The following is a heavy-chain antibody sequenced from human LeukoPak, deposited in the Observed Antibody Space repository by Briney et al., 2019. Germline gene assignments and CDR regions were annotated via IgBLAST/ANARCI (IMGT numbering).Heavy chain of an antibody. D-gene: IGHD3-3*01. V-gene: IGHV3-53*04. Sequence: GGSLRLSCAASGFTVSSNYMSWVRQAAGNGLEWVSVIYSGGSTYYADSVKGRFTISRHNSKNTLYLQMNSLRAEDTAVYYCARARSDVLRFLEWLPTYYFDYWGQGTLVTVSS. J-gene: IGHJ4*02. CDR1: GFTVSSNY. CDR2: IYSGGST. CDR3: ARARSDVLRFLEWLPTYYFDY.